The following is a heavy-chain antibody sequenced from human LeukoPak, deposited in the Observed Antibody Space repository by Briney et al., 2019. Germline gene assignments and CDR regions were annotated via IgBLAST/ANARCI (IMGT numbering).Heavy chain of an antibody. V-gene: IGHV3-30-3*01. CDR3: AKDRGIQSDNAFDI. Sequence: GRSLRLSCAASGFTFSSYAMHWVRQAPGKGLEWVAVISYDGSNKYYADSVKGRFTISRDNSKNTLYLQMNSLRAEDTAVYYCAKDRGIQSDNAFDIWGQGTMVTVSS. J-gene: IGHJ3*02. CDR1: GFTFSSYA. D-gene: IGHD5-18*01. CDR2: ISYDGSNK.